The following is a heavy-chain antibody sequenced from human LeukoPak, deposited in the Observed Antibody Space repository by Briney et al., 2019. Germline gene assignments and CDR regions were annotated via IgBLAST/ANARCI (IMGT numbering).Heavy chain of an antibody. J-gene: IGHJ4*02. CDR2: INPNSGGT. V-gene: IGHV1-2*02. CDR1: GYTFTGYY. D-gene: IGHD4-23*01. Sequence: ASVKVSFKASGYTFTGYYMHWVRQAPGQGLEWMGWINPNSGGTNYAQKFQGRVTMTRDTSISTAYMELSRLRSDDTAVYYCARVTTTVVTRFDYWGQGTLVTVSS. CDR3: ARVTTTVVTRFDY.